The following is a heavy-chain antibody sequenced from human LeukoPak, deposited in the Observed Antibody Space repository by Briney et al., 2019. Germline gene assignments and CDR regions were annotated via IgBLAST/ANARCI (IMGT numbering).Heavy chain of an antibody. J-gene: IGHJ4*02. CDR3: ARDVGEYCSSTNCYASHY. CDR2: INPHSGGT. Sequence: GASVKVSCKTSGYTFTHYYIHWVRQAPGQGLEWMGWINPHSGGTNYAQKFQGGVTMTRDTSITTAYMELSSLRSDDTAVYYCARDVGEYCSSTNCYASHYWGQGTLVTVSS. CDR1: GYTFTHYY. V-gene: IGHV1-2*02. D-gene: IGHD2-2*01.